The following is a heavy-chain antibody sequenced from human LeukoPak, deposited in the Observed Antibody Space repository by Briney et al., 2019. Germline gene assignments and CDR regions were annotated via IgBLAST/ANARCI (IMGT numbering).Heavy chain of an antibody. V-gene: IGHV4-34*01. J-gene: IGHJ4*02. CDR1: GGSFSGYY. CDR3: ARGYNYGFDY. CDR2: INHSGST. D-gene: IGHD5-18*01. Sequence: SETLSLTCAVYGGSFSGYYWSWIRQPPGKGLEWIGEINHSGSTNYNPSLKSRVTISVDTSKNQFSLKLSSVTAADTAVYYCARGYNYGFDYWGQGTLVTASS.